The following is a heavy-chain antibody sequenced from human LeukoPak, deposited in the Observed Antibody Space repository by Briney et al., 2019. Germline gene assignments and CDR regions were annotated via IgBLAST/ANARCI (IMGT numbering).Heavy chain of an antibody. J-gene: IGHJ4*02. D-gene: IGHD3-10*01. CDR2: IYYSGST. Sequence: SQTLSLTCTVSGGSISSGDYYWSWIRQPPGKGLEWIGYIYYSGSTYYNPSLKSRVTISVDTSKNQFSLKLSSVTAADTAVYYCARVPSGEYGDYLDYWGQGTVVTVSS. V-gene: IGHV4-30-4*01. CDR1: GGSISSGDYY. CDR3: ARVPSGEYGDYLDY.